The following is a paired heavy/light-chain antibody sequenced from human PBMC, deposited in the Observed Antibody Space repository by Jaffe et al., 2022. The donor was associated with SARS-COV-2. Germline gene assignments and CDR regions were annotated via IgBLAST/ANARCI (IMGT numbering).Heavy chain of an antibody. V-gene: IGHV4-61*01. J-gene: IGHJ6*03. Sequence: QVQLQESGPGLVKPSETLSLTCTVSDVSVTSGSFYWSWIRQPPGKGLEWIGDISYTASTNYNPSLKSRVSISVDTSKNQFSLKLSSVTAADTAVYYCARLFYYYYYMDVWGKGTTVTVSS. D-gene: IGHD2-21*01. CDR2: ISYTAST. CDR1: DVSVTSGSFY. CDR3: ARLFYYYYYMDV.
Light chain of an antibody. CDR3: QQYGTSPT. J-gene: IGKJ3*01. V-gene: IGKV3-20*01. Sequence: EIVLTQSPGTLSLSPGERATLSCRASQSVSSRYLTWYQQKPGQAPRLLIYGASSRATGIPDRFSGSGSGTEFTLTISRLEPEDFAVYYCQQYGTSPTFGPGTKVDIK. CDR2: GAS. CDR1: QSVSSRY.